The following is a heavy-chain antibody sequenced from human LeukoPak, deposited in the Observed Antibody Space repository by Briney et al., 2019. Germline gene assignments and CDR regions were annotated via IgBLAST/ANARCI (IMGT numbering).Heavy chain of an antibody. CDR1: GYTFTSYG. Sequence: ASVKVSCKASGYTFTSYGISWVRQAPGQGLEWMGWISAYSGNTNYAQTLQGRVTMTTDTSTSTAYMELRSLTSDDTAVYYCARGEVRGYSSGWPYYMDVWGKGTTVTVSS. CDR3: ARGEVRGYSSGWPYYMDV. V-gene: IGHV1-18*01. D-gene: IGHD6-19*01. J-gene: IGHJ6*03. CDR2: ISAYSGNT.